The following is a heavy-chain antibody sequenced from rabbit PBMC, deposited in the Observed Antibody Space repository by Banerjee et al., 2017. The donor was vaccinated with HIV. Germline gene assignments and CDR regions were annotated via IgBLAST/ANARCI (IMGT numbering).Heavy chain of an antibody. CDR1: GFSFSSSYW. D-gene: IGHD4-2*01. Sequence: QSLEESGGDLVKPGGTLTLTCTASGFSFSSSYWIYWVRQAPGKGLEWIGCINTGSGSAYYASWVISRFTISKTSSTTVTLQMTSLTAADTATYFCARSVGSTYYYGMDLWGQGTLVTVS. CDR3: ARSVGSTYYYGMDL. V-gene: IGHV1S40*01. CDR2: INTGSGSA. J-gene: IGHJ6*01.